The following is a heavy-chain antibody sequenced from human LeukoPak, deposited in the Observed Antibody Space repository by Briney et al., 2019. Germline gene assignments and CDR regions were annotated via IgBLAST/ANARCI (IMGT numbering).Heavy chain of an antibody. Sequence: ASVKVSCKASGYIFTNYGISWVRQAPGQGLEWMGWISAYNGNTNYAQKFQGRVTMTTDTSTSTVYMELRSLRSDDTAVYYCARNYYGSSGYSFGPDYWGQGTLVTVSS. V-gene: IGHV1-18*01. J-gene: IGHJ4*02. CDR1: GYIFTNYG. D-gene: IGHD3-22*01. CDR2: ISAYNGNT. CDR3: ARNYYGSSGYSFGPDY.